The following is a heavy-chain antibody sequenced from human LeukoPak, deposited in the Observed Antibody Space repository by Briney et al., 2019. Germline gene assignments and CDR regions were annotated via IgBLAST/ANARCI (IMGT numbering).Heavy chain of an antibody. CDR1: GFTVSSNY. Sequence: GGSLRLSCAASGFTVSSNYMSWVRQAPVKGLEWVSVIYSGGSTYYADSVKGRFTIPRDNSKNTLYLQMNSLRAEDTAVYYCAREGVGANRGDAFDIWGQGTMVTVSS. D-gene: IGHD1-26*01. CDR3: AREGVGANRGDAFDI. CDR2: IYSGGST. J-gene: IGHJ3*02. V-gene: IGHV3-66*01.